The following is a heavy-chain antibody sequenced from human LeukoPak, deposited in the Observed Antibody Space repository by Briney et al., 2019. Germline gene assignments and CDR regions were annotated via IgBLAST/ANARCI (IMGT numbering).Heavy chain of an antibody. CDR1: GGSISSYY. D-gene: IGHD6-13*01. Sequence: SSETLSLTCTVSGGSISSYYWSWIRQPPGKVLEWIGEINHSGSTNYNPSLKSRVTISVDTSKNQFSLKLSSVTAADTAVYYCARVGRYSSSWYVGYYFDYWGQGTLVTVSS. CDR3: ARVGRYSSSWYVGYYFDY. J-gene: IGHJ4*02. V-gene: IGHV4-34*01. CDR2: INHSGST.